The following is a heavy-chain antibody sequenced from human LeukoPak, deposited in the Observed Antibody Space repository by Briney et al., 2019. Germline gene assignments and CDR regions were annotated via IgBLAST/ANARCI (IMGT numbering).Heavy chain of an antibody. J-gene: IGHJ4*02. CDR1: GFTFSHYG. Sequence: GRSLILSCAASGFTFSHYGMHWVRQAPGKGLEWVAVIWSDGTNQFYADSVKGRFTISRDDFQKTVFLHMSSLRAEDTAIYYCARDAQRGFDYSNSLQYWGQGTLVTVPS. V-gene: IGHV3-33*01. D-gene: IGHD4-11*01. CDR3: ARDAQRGFDYSNSLQY. CDR2: IWSDGTNQ.